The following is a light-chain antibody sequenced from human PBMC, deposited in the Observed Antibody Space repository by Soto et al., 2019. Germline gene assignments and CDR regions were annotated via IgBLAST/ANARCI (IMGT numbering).Light chain of an antibody. J-gene: IGKJ2*01. CDR2: WAS. V-gene: IGKV4-1*01. CDR3: QQYYTTPRT. Sequence: DIVMTQSPESLAVSLGERATINCKSSQSVLFRSNNKNYLTWFQQKPGQPPKLLIYWASTRESGVPDRFSGSGSGTDFTLTITSLQAEDVAVYYCQQYYTTPRTFGQGTKLEIK. CDR1: QSVLFRSNNKNY.